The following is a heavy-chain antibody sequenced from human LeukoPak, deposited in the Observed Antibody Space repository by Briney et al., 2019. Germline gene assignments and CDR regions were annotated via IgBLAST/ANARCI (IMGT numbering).Heavy chain of an antibody. J-gene: IGHJ4*02. Sequence: PSETLSLTCTVSGGSISSSSYYWGWIRQPPGKGLEWIGSIYYSGSTYYNPSLKSRVTISVDTSKNQFSLKLSSVTAADTAVYYCATASMVWAYFDYWGQGTLVTVSS. D-gene: IGHD3-10*01. CDR1: GGSISSSSYY. CDR2: IYYSGST. CDR3: ATASMVWAYFDY. V-gene: IGHV4-39*01.